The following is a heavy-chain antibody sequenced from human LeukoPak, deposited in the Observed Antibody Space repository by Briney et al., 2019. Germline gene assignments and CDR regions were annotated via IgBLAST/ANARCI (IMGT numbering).Heavy chain of an antibody. V-gene: IGHV3-48*01. Sequence: GGSLRLSCAASGFTFSSYSMNWVRQAPGKGLEWVSYISSSSSTIYYADSVKGRFTISRDNAKNSLYLQMNSLRAEDTAVYYCARGGPLVLRFLEWLFGEILLDYWGQGTLVTVSS. CDR2: ISSSSSTI. D-gene: IGHD3-3*01. J-gene: IGHJ4*02. CDR3: ARGGPLVLRFLEWLFGEILLDY. CDR1: GFTFSSYS.